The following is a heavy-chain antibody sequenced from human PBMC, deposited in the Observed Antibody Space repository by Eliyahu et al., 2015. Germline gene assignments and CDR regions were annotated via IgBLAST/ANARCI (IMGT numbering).Heavy chain of an antibody. V-gene: IGHV3-48*02. J-gene: IGHJ4*02. D-gene: IGHD6-13*01. CDR1: GFTFSAYS. CDR2: ISSSSSSI. CDR3: ARAGYSSSWYPFDY. Sequence: EVQLVESGGGLVQPGGSLRLXCAAXGFTFSAYSMNWVRQAPGKGPEWVSYISSSSSSIYYADSVKGRFTISRDNAKNSLYLQMNSLRDEDTAVYYCARAGYSSSWYPFDYWGQGTLVIVSS.